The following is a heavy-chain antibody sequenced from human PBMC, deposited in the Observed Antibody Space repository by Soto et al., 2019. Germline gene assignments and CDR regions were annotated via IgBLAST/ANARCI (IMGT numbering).Heavy chain of an antibody. CDR2: TYYRSKWYN. V-gene: IGHV6-1*01. J-gene: IGHJ4*01. Sequence: SQTLSLTCAISGDSVSSNSAAWNWIRQSPSRGLEWLGRTYYRSKWYNDHAVSVRGRITINPDTSKNQYSLQLNSVTPEDTAVYFCARGEQYSGRIFDYWGQGTLVTVS. CDR1: GDSVSSNSAA. CDR3: ARGEQYSGRIFDY. D-gene: IGHD1-26*01.